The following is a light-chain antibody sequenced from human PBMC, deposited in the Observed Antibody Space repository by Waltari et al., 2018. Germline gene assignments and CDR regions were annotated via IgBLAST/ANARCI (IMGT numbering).Light chain of an antibody. Sequence: DIQMTQSPSTLSASVGDRVTITCRASQSIGNWLAWYQQKPGKAPKLLIQKASSLESGVPSRLSGSGSGTEFTLTVSSLQPDDLATYFCQQYSNELYTFGQGTKLEIK. V-gene: IGKV1-5*03. CDR2: KAS. CDR1: QSIGNW. J-gene: IGKJ2*01. CDR3: QQYSNELYT.